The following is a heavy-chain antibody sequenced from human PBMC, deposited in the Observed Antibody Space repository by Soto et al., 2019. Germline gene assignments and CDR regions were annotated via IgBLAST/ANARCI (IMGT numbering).Heavy chain of an antibody. D-gene: IGHD6-13*01. CDR3: ARDKAAAGTYYYYYGMDV. CDR2: IIPIFGTA. J-gene: IGHJ6*02. V-gene: IGHV1-69*01. CDR1: GGTFSSYA. Sequence: QVQLVQSGAEVKKPGSSVKVSCKASGGTFSSYAISWVRQAPGQGLEWMGGIIPIFGTANYAQKFQGRVTITADESTSTAYMELSSLRSEDTAVYYCARDKAAAGTYYYYYGMDVWGQGTTVTVS.